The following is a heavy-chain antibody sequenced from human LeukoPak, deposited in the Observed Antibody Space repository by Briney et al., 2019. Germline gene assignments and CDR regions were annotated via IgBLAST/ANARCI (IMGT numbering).Heavy chain of an antibody. D-gene: IGHD4-17*01. J-gene: IGHJ3*02. V-gene: IGHV4-59*11. CDR2: ISDIGHT. Sequence: SETLSLTSAVSHDSSSTHYRTSIRQPPGQGLGWIVYISDIGHTNYNPSHKSRVTISIDTSKNQFSLKLSSVTAADTAVYYCARDLVTVTKGFDIWGQGTMVSVSS. CDR3: ARDLVTVTKGFDI. CDR1: HDSSSTHY.